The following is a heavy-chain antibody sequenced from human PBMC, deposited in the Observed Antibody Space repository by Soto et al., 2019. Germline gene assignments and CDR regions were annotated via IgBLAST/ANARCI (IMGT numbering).Heavy chain of an antibody. CDR3: ASGGLGIVVVPAAIKGGYFQH. V-gene: IGHV1-69*01. J-gene: IGHJ1*01. D-gene: IGHD2-2*02. CDR1: GGTFGSYA. CDR2: IIPIFGTA. Sequence: QVQLVQSGAEVKKPGSSVKVSCKASGGTFGSYAISWVRQAPGQGLEWMGGIIPIFGTANYAQKFQGRVTISADESTSTAYMELSSLRSEDTAVYYCASGGLGIVVVPAAIKGGYFQHWGQGTLVTVSS.